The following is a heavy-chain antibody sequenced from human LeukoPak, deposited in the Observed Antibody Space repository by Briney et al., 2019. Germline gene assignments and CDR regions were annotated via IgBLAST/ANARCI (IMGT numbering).Heavy chain of an antibody. V-gene: IGHV3-33*08. CDR2: IWDDGSNK. CDR1: GFTFSSYR. Sequence: PGGSLRLSCAASGFTFSSYRMNWVRQAPGKGLEWVAVIWDDGSNKYYADSVKARFTISRDNSKNPLYLQMNSLRAEDTAVYYCTTTQRIAIYYYHVMDVWGQGTTVTVS. CDR3: TTTQRIAIYYYHVMDV. D-gene: IGHD6-13*01. J-gene: IGHJ6*02.